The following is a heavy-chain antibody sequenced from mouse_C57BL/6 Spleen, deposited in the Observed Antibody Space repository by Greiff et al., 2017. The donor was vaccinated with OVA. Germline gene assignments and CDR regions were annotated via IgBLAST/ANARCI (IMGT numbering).Heavy chain of an antibody. D-gene: IGHD2-5*01. CDR1: GYSFTSYY. CDR3: ARWSNSYAMDY. Sequence: QVQLQQSGPELVKPGASVKISCKASGYSFTSYYIHWVKQRPGQGLEWIGWIYPGSGNTKYNEKFKGKATLTADTSSSTAYMQLSSLTSEDSAVYYCARWSNSYAMDYWGQGTSVTVSS. V-gene: IGHV1-66*01. J-gene: IGHJ4*01. CDR2: IYPGSGNT.